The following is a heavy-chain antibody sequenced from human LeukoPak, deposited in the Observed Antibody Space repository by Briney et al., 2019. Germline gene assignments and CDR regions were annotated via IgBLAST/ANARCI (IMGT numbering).Heavy chain of an antibody. CDR1: GGSISSYY. D-gene: IGHD2-2*01. CDR2: IYTSGST. Sequence: PETLSLTCTVSGGSISSYYWSWIRQPAGKGLEWIGRIYTSGSTNYNPSLKSRVTMSVDTSKNQFSLKLSSVTAADTAVYYCARGTYCSSTSCPDYYYYGMDVWGQGTTVTVSS. CDR3: ARGTYCSSTSCPDYYYYGMDV. J-gene: IGHJ6*02. V-gene: IGHV4-4*07.